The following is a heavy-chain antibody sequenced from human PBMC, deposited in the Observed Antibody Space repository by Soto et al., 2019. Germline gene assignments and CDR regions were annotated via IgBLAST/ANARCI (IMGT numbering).Heavy chain of an antibody. CDR3: ARARKLGDAFDI. V-gene: IGHV3-21*01. CDR2: ISSSSSYI. Sequence: GGSLRLSCAASGFTFSSYSMNWVRQAPGKGLEWVSSISSSSSYIYYADSVKGRFTISRDNAKNSLYLQMNSLRAEDTAVYYCARARKLGDAFDIWGQGTMVTVSS. D-gene: IGHD7-27*01. J-gene: IGHJ3*02. CDR1: GFTFSSYS.